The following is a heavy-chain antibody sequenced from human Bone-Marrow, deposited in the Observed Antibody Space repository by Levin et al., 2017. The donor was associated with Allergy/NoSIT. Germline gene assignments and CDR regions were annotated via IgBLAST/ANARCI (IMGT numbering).Heavy chain of an antibody. CDR3: ARASSGYYFGGLDY. D-gene: IGHD3-22*01. CDR2: IYSGGST. V-gene: IGHV3-53*01. Sequence: GGSLRLSCAASGFTVSSNYMSWVRQAPGKGLEWVSVIYSGGSTYYADSVKGRFTISRDNSRNTLYLQMNSLRAEDTAVYYCARASSGYYFGGLDYWGQGTLVTVSS. J-gene: IGHJ4*02. CDR1: GFTVSSNY.